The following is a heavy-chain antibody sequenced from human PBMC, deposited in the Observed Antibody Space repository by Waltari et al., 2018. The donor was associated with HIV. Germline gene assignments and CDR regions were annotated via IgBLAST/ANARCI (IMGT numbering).Heavy chain of an antibody. J-gene: IGHJ4*02. CDR2: ISYGRRNK. V-gene: IGHV3-30*04. Sequence: QVQLVASGGGVVQPGGPLRLSCAASGLTFSPFAFHWVRQAPGKGLEGVALISYGRRNKVYADSVKGRFTISRDNSKNTLYLQINSLRAEDTAVYYCARDGHFYDSRPLDYWGQGTLVTVSS. CDR1: GLTFSPFA. D-gene: IGHD3-22*01. CDR3: ARDGHFYDSRPLDY.